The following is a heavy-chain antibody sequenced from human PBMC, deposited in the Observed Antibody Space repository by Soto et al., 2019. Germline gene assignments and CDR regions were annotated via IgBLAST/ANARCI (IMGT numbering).Heavy chain of an antibody. CDR3: ARDKKVARYYFDY. CDR1: GFTFSSYA. CDR2: ISYDGSNK. Sequence: SLRLSCAASGFTFSSYAMHWVRQAPGKGLEWVAVISYDGSNKYYADSVKGRFTISRDNSKNTLYLQMNSLRAEDTAVYYCARDKKVARYYFDYWGQGTLVTVSS. V-gene: IGHV3-30-3*01. D-gene: IGHD2-15*01. J-gene: IGHJ4*02.